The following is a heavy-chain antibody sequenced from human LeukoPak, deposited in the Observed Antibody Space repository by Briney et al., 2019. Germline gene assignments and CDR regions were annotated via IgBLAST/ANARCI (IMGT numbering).Heavy chain of an antibody. CDR1: GGTFSSYA. J-gene: IGHJ6*02. Sequence: ASVKVSCKASGGTFSSYAISWVRQAPGQGLEWRGGIIPIFGTANYAQKFQGRVTITADESTSTAYTELSSLRSEDTAVYYCAGTYTANSYYYYYGMDVWGQGTTVTVSS. CDR3: AGTYTANSYYYYYGMDV. D-gene: IGHD5-18*01. V-gene: IGHV1-69*01. CDR2: IIPIFGTA.